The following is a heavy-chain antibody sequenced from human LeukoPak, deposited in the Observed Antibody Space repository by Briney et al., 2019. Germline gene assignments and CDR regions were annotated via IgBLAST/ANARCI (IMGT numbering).Heavy chain of an antibody. J-gene: IGHJ5*02. V-gene: IGHV3-23*01. CDR1: GFTFNNYA. Sequence: GGSLRLSCAASGFTFNNYAMSWVRQAPGKGLEWVSAISGSGESTYYADSVKGRFTISRDKSKNTLHLQMNSLRAEDTAVYYCAHDLPDSRESLTGHWFDPWGQGTLVTVSS. CDR2: ISGSGEST. CDR3: AHDLPDSRESLTGHWFDP. D-gene: IGHD2-15*01.